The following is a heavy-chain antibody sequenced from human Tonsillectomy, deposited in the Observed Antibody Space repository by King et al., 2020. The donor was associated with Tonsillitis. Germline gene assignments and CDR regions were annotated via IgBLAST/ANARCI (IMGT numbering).Heavy chain of an antibody. CDR2: ISGSGGNT. V-gene: IGHV3-23*04. J-gene: IGHJ4*02. D-gene: IGHD3-10*01. CDR1: GFTFSTYA. Sequence: VQLVESGGGLVQPGGSLTLSCAASGFTFSTYAMSWVRLAPGKGLEWVSLISGSGGNTYYADSVRGRFTISRDNSKNPLDLQMNNLTAEEPAVYYFAKDFSYGSGSYPRSYFDYWGQGTLVAVSS. CDR3: AKDFSYGSGSYPRSYFDY.